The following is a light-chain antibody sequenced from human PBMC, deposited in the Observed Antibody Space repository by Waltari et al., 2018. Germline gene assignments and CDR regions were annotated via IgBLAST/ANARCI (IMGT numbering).Light chain of an antibody. J-gene: IGLJ2*01. Sequence: QSALTQPASASGSPGQSITISCTGTRSDVGAYNYVSWSQQHPGKPPKLLIYDVSNRPSGVSNRFSGSKSGNTASLTISGLQAEDEADYYCISFGSSNCRVFGGGTKLTVL. CDR1: RSDVGAYNY. CDR2: DVS. V-gene: IGLV2-14*03. CDR3: ISFGSSNCRV.